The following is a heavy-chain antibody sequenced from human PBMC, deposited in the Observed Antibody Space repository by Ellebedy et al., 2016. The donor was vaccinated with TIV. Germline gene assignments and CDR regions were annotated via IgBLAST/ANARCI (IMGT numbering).Heavy chain of an antibody. Sequence: GESLKISCQTSGYNFANYWIGWVRQMPGKGLEWMGIIYPGDSETSYSQSFQGQVTLSADKSIGTAYLQWSSLKASDTSIYFCARRHQGYNTGADLWGQGTLFTVSS. CDR3: ARRHQGYNTGADL. CDR1: GYNFANYW. V-gene: IGHV5-51*01. D-gene: IGHD5-24*01. J-gene: IGHJ5*02. CDR2: IYPGDSET.